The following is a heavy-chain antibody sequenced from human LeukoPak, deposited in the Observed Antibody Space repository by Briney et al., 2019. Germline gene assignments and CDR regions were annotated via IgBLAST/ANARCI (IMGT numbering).Heavy chain of an antibody. D-gene: IGHD5-18*01. CDR3: ARGGYSYGSPFDY. J-gene: IGHJ4*02. CDR2: INHSGST. Sequence: TSETLSLTCAVYSGSFSGYYWSWIRQPPGKGLEWIGEINHSGSTNYNPSLKSRVTISVDTSKNQFSLKLSSVTAADTAVYYCARGGYSYGSPFDYWGQGTLVTVSS. CDR1: SGSFSGYY. V-gene: IGHV4-34*01.